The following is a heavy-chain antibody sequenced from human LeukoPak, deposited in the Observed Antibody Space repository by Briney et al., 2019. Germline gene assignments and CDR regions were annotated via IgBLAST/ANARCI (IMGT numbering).Heavy chain of an antibody. Sequence: GGSLRLSCAASGFSFSSYGMHWVRQAPGKGLEWVAVIWYDGSKKYYADSVKGRFIISRDNSRNTLYLQMNSLRAEDTAVYYCASEDIVVVPAAPAVDYWGQGTLVTVSS. D-gene: IGHD2-2*01. CDR2: IWYDGSKK. V-gene: IGHV3-33*01. CDR3: ASEDIVVVPAAPAVDY. J-gene: IGHJ4*02. CDR1: GFSFSSYG.